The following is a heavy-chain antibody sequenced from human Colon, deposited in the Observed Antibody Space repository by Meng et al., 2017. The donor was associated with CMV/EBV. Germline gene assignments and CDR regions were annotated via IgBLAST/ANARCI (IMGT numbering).Heavy chain of an antibody. CDR2: TYYRSKWYN. V-gene: IGHV6-1*01. CDR1: GDNVSSNSAA. CDR3: ARAGVGGWYFDD. J-gene: IGHJ5*02. D-gene: IGHD6-19*01. Sequence: SQTLSLTCAISGDNVSSNSAAWNWIRQSPSRGLEWLGRTYYRSKWYNDYAVPVKSRITINPDTSKNQFSLQLNSVSPDDTAVYYCARAGVGGWYFDDWGQGTPVTVSS.